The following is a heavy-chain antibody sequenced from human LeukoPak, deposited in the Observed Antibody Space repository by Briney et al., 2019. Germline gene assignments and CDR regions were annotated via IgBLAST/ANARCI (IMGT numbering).Heavy chain of an antibody. Sequence: GESLKISCKGSGYSFTSYWIGWVRQMPGKGLEWMGIIYPGDSDTRYSPSFQGQATISADKSISTAYLQWSSLKASDTAMYYCARTEAAAGTEDWFDPWGQGTLVTVSS. D-gene: IGHD6-13*01. CDR3: ARTEAAAGTEDWFDP. V-gene: IGHV5-51*01. CDR2: IYPGDSDT. CDR1: GYSFTSYW. J-gene: IGHJ5*02.